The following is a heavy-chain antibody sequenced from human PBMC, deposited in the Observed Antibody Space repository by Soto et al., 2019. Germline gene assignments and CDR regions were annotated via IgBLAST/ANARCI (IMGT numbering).Heavy chain of an antibody. Sequence: GGSLRLSCAASGFTFSSYGMHWVRQAPGKGLEWVAVISYDGSNKYYADSVKGRFTISRDNSKNTLYLQMNSLRAEDTAVYYCAKALTGTTFGVATTIEYGMDVWGQGTTATVSS. CDR2: ISYDGSNK. CDR3: AKALTGTTFGVATTIEYGMDV. J-gene: IGHJ6*02. CDR1: GFTFSSYG. V-gene: IGHV3-30*18. D-gene: IGHD3-3*01.